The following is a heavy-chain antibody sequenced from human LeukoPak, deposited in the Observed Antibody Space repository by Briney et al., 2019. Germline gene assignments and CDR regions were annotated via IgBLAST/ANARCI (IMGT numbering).Heavy chain of an antibody. V-gene: IGHV3-74*01. CDR2: IHSDGRTT. CDR1: GFTFSTTW. J-gene: IGHJ6*03. CDR3: VRDNYYSMDV. Sequence: GGSLRLSCAASGFTFSTTWMHWVRQAPGKGLVWVSRIHSDGRTTIYADSGKGRFTISRDNAKNTLYLQMNSLRADDTAIYYCVRDNYYSMDVWGKGTTVTISS.